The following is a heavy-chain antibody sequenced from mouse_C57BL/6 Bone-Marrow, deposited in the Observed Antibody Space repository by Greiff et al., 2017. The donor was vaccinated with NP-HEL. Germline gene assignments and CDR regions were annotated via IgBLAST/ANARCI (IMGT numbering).Heavy chain of an antibody. CDR1: GYTFTSYW. J-gene: IGHJ2*01. CDR3: ARGGYGSSLFDY. CDR2: IHPNSGST. Sequence: QVQLQQPGAELVKPGASVKLSCKASGYTFTSYWMHWVKHRPGQGLEWIGMIHPNSGSTNYNEKFKSKATLTVDKSSSTAYMQLSSLTSEDSAVYYCARGGYGSSLFDYWGQGTTLTVSS. V-gene: IGHV1-64*01. D-gene: IGHD1-1*01.